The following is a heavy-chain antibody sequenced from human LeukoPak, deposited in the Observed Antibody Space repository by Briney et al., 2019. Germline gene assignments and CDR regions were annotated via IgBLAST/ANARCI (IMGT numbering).Heavy chain of an antibody. Sequence: GGSLRLSCAASGFTFSSYGMHWVRQAPGKGLEWVAVISYDGSNKYYADSVKGRLTISRDNSKNTLYLQMNSLRAEDTAVYYCAKDGPFYGSGSYPSSYFDYWGQGTLVTVSS. CDR3: AKDGPFYGSGSYPSSYFDY. CDR2: ISYDGSNK. CDR1: GFTFSSYG. J-gene: IGHJ4*02. V-gene: IGHV3-30*18. D-gene: IGHD3-10*01.